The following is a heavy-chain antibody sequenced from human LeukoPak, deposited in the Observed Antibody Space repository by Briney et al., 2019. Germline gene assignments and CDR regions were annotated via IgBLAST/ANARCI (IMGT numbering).Heavy chain of an antibody. Sequence: PGGSLRLSCAASGFTFINYIMTWVRQAPGKGLEWVSAISGSGGTTAYSDSVKGRFTVSRDNSRNTLYLQMNSLRAEDTAVYYCAKAIVGSSYRYYDYWGQGSLVTVSS. V-gene: IGHV3-23*01. D-gene: IGHD2-2*01. CDR3: AKAIVGSSYRYYDY. CDR1: GFTFINYI. CDR2: ISGSGGTT. J-gene: IGHJ4*02.